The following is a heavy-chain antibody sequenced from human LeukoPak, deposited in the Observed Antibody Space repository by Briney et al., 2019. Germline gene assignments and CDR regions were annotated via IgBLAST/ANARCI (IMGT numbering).Heavy chain of an antibody. J-gene: IGHJ4*02. CDR2: IIPIFGTA. Sequence: SVKVSCKASGGTFSSYAISWVRQAPGQGLEWMGGIIPIFGTANYAQKFQGRVTITTDESTSTAYMELSSLRSEDTAVYYCARGLTIFGVLFDYWGQGTLATVSS. CDR3: ARGLTIFGVLFDY. CDR1: GGTFSSYA. D-gene: IGHD3-3*01. V-gene: IGHV1-69*05.